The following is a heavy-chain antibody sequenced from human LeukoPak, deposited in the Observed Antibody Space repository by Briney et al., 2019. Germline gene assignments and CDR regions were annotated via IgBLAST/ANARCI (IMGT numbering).Heavy chain of an antibody. CDR3: ARDALGDY. CDR1: GFTFNNAW. Sequence: GGSLRLSCAASGFTFNNAWMNWVRQAPGKGLEWVAVIWYDGSNKYYADSVKGRFTISRDNSKNTLYLQMNSLRAEDTAVYYCARDALGDYWGQGTLVTVSS. CDR2: IWYDGSNK. V-gene: IGHV3-33*08. J-gene: IGHJ4*02. D-gene: IGHD3-16*01.